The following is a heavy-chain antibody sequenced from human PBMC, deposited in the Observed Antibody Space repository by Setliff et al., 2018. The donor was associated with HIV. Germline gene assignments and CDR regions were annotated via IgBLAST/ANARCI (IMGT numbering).Heavy chain of an antibody. Sequence: GGSLRLSCSASGFTFSGSALHWVRQASGKGLEWVGRIKTKPNDYATAHAASVKGRFTISRDDSQNTAYLQMNSLRTEDTAVYLCANLWEVGAWGQGTLVTVSS. CDR3: ANLWEVGA. J-gene: IGHJ5*02. V-gene: IGHV3-73*01. CDR2: IKTKPNDYAT. D-gene: IGHD1-26*01. CDR1: GFTFSGSA.